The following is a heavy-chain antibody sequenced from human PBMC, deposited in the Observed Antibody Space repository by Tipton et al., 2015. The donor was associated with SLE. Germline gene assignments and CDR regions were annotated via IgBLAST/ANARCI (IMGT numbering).Heavy chain of an antibody. V-gene: IGHV4-38-2*01. CDR2: INYSGST. CDR3: ATYEAGVGGRSS. D-gene: IGHD3-16*01. J-gene: IGHJ5*02. CDR1: GSSFGSGYY. Sequence: TLSLTCAVSGSSFGSGYYWGWIRQPPGKGLEWVGCINYSGSTYYNPSLKSRVTISVDTSKNQFSLKLTSVTAADTAVYYCATYEAGVGGRSSWGQGTLVTVSS.